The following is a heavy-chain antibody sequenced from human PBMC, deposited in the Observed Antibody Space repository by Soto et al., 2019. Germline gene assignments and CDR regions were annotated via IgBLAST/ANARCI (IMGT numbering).Heavy chain of an antibody. CDR1: GFTFDDYA. CDR2: ISWNSGSI. D-gene: IGHD3-3*01. Sequence: EVQLVESGGGLVQPGRSLRLSCAASGFTFDDYAMHWVRQAPGKGLEWVSGISWNSGSIGYADSVKGQFTISRDNAKNSLYLQMNSLRAEDTALYYCAKEGSTIFGPYGAFDIWGQGTMVTVSS. CDR3: AKEGSTIFGPYGAFDI. V-gene: IGHV3-9*01. J-gene: IGHJ3*02.